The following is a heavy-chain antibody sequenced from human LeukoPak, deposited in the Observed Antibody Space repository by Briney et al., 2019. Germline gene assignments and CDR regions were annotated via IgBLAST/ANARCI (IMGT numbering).Heavy chain of an antibody. J-gene: IGHJ4*02. CDR2: ISSSGSTI. Sequence: PGGSLRLSCAASGFTFSSYSMNWVRQAPGKGLEWVSYISSSGSTIYYADSVKGRFTISRDNAKNSLYLQMNSLRAEDTAVYYCARDSSGWYRFEYWGQGTLVTVSS. CDR1: GFTFSSYS. V-gene: IGHV3-48*04. D-gene: IGHD6-19*01. CDR3: ARDSSGWYRFEY.